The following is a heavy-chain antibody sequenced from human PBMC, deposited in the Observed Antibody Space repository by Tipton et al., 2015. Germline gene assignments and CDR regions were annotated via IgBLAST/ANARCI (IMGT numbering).Heavy chain of an antibody. CDR2: ISYTDGA. CDR1: GGSVTSGSYY. CDR3: ARDLEHGMDV. D-gene: IGHD5-24*01. Sequence: TLSLTCTVSGGSVTSGSYYWSWIRQPPGKGLEWIGDISYTDGAHYNPALKSRGTISVDTSKNQFSLTLDSVAAADTAVYYCARDLEHGMDVWGHGTTDTVSS. V-gene: IGHV4-61*01. J-gene: IGHJ6*02.